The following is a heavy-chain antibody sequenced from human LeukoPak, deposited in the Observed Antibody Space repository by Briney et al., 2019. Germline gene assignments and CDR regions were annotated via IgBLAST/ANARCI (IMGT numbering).Heavy chain of an antibody. CDR2: MNPNNGNT. CDR1: GTTFMSND. D-gene: IGHD6-13*01. J-gene: IGHJ4*02. V-gene: IGHV1-8*01. CDR3: ARGGNIGAVPTD. Sequence: ASVKVSCKVSGTTFMSNDINWVRQATGQGLEWMGWMNPNNGNTGYAPKFQGRVTMTRNTSITTAYMELSSLTSEDTAVYYCARGGNIGAVPTDWGQGTLVTVSS.